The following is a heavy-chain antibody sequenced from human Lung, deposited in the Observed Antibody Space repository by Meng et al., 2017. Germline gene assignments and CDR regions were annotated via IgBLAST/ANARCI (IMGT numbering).Heavy chain of an antibody. CDR2: INHSGST. V-gene: IGHV4-34*01. D-gene: IGHD4-11*01. Sequence: QVALPAVGGSMVEPFGHPALHCVCPGWAFSEYHWSRDPPAPGKGLEWIGEINHSGSTNYNPSLESRATISVDTSQNNLSLKLSSVTAADSAVYYCARGPTTMAHDFDYWGQGTLVTVSS. CDR3: ARGPTTMAHDFDY. J-gene: IGHJ4*02. CDR1: GWAFSEYH.